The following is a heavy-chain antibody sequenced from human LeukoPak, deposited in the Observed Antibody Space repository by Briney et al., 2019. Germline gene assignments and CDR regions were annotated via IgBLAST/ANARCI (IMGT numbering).Heavy chain of an antibody. Sequence: PGGSLRLSCAASGFTVSSNYMSWVRQAPGKGLEWVSVIYSGGSTYYADSVKGRFTISRDNSKNTLYLQMNSLRAEDTAVYYCARDFRHYDSSGSGYYGMDVWGQGTTVTVSS. V-gene: IGHV3-66*01. J-gene: IGHJ6*02. D-gene: IGHD3-22*01. CDR2: IYSGGST. CDR3: ARDFRHYDSSGSGYYGMDV. CDR1: GFTVSSNY.